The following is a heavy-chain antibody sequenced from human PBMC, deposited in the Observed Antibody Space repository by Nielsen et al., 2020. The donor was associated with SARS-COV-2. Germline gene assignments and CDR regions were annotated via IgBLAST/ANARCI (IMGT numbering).Heavy chain of an antibody. CDR1: GGTFSSYA. CDR2: IIPIFGTA. CDR3: ARSLDYYDSSAPFDY. V-gene: IGHV1-69*13. Sequence: SVKVSCKASGGTFSSYAISWARQAPGQGLEWMGGIIPIFGTANYAQKFQGRVTITADESTSTAYMELSSLRSEDTAVYYCARSLDYYDSSAPFDYWGQGTLVTVSS. D-gene: IGHD3-22*01. J-gene: IGHJ4*02.